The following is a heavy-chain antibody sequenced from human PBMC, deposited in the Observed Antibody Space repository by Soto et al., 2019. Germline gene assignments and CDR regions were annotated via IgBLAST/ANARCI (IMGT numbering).Heavy chain of an antibody. J-gene: IGHJ3*02. CDR1: GFSFSSYG. CDR2: IWYDGSNK. CDR3: ARDGSWDRHASDI. V-gene: IGHV3-33*01. Sequence: QVQLVESGGGVVQSGRSLRLSCAASGFSFSSYGMHWVRQAPGKGLEWVAVIWYDGSNKYYADSVKGRFTISRDNSKNTLYLLMNSLRDEDTAVYDCARDGSWDRHASDIWGQGSMVTVSS. D-gene: IGHD1-26*01.